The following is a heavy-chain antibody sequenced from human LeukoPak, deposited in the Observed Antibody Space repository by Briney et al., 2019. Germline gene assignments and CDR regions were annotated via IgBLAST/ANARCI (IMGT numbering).Heavy chain of an antibody. CDR1: GFTFSNHG. CDR2: ISGGGGST. CDR3: ANTGSYSIY. V-gene: IGHV3-23*01. D-gene: IGHD1-1*01. J-gene: IGHJ4*02. Sequence: GGSLRLSCVAYGFTFSNHGMSWVRQAPGKGLEWVSHISGGGGSTNYADSVKGRFTISRDNSKNTLYLQMNSLRAGDTAVYYCANTGSYSIYWGQGTLVTVSS.